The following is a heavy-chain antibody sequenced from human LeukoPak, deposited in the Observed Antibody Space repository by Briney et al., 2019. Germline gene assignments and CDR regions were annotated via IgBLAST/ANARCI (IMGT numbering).Heavy chain of an antibody. CDR2: IIPIFGTA. Sequence: GASVKVSCKASGGTFSSYAISWVRQAPGQGLEWMGGIIPIFGTANYAQKFQGRVTITADESTSTAYMELSSLRSEDTAVYYCARDNSSSGWSDYWGXGTLVTVSS. J-gene: IGHJ4*02. D-gene: IGHD6-19*01. V-gene: IGHV1-69*13. CDR1: GGTFSSYA. CDR3: ARDNSSSGWSDY.